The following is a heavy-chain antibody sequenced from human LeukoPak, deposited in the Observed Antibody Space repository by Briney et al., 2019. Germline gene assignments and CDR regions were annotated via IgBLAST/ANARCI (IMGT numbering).Heavy chain of an antibody. CDR2: IYSGGST. J-gene: IGHJ3*02. Sequence: GGSLRLSCAASGFTVSSNYMSWVRQAPGKGLEGVSVIYSGGSTYYADSVKGRFTISRDNSKNTLYLQMNSLRAEDTAVYYCARDHITMVRGVIYDAFDIWGQGTMVTVSS. CDR1: GFTVSSNY. V-gene: IGHV3-53*01. CDR3: ARDHITMVRGVIYDAFDI. D-gene: IGHD3-10*01.